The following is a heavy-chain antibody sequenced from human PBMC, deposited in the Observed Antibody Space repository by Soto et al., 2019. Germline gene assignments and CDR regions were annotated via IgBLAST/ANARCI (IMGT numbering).Heavy chain of an antibody. V-gene: IGHV3-74*01. CDR2: INSDGSST. CDR1: GFTFSNNW. D-gene: IGHD6-19*01. Sequence: PGGSLRLSCAASGFTFSNNWMHWARQAPGKGPVWVSRINSDGSSTYYADSVKGRFSISRDNAKNTLYLQMNSLRADDTDVYYCVSGGIAVHLGQGTLFTVSS. CDR3: VSGGIAVH. J-gene: IGHJ4*02.